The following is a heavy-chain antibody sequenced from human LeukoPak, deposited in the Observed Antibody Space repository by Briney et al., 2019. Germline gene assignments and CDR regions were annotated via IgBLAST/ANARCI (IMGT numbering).Heavy chain of an antibody. Sequence: GGFLRLSCAASGFTFSSYSMNWVRQAPGKGLEWVSSISSSSSYIYYADSVKGRFTISRDNAKNSLYLQMNSLRAEDTAVYYCARDLRYCSSTSCYTHDYWGQGTLVTVSS. CDR1: GFTFSSYS. V-gene: IGHV3-21*01. J-gene: IGHJ4*02. CDR2: ISSSSSYI. CDR3: ARDLRYCSSTSCYTHDY. D-gene: IGHD2-2*01.